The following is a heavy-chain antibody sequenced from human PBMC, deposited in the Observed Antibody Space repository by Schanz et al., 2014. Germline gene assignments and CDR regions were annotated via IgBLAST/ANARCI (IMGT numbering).Heavy chain of an antibody. Sequence: EVQLVESGGGLVQPGGSLRLSCAASGFTFSAYWMTWVRQAPGKGLDWVGIIKPDGSEKFYVDSVKGRFTISRDNAKKLIVPPPNSPRAQGPAVYFRAGEGGGSFGQPFRGQGALVTVSS. CDR2: IKPDGSEK. J-gene: IGHJ4*02. D-gene: IGHD1-26*01. CDR1: GFTFSAYW. CDR3: AGEGGGSFGQPF. V-gene: IGHV3-7*01.